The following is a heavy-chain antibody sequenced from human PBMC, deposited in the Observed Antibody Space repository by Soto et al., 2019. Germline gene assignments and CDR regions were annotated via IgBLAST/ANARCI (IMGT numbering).Heavy chain of an antibody. CDR2: ILWKSGVV. CDR3: TKDILPGGADY. Sequence: EVQLVESGGDLVQPGRSLRLSCVMYGFTFHDHGVHWVRQAPGKGLEWVAGILWKSGVVGYADSVKGRFTISRDSAKNSLYLQMNSLRPEDTAFYYCTKDILPGGADYWGQGTLVTVSS. J-gene: IGHJ4*02. D-gene: IGHD2-15*01. CDR1: GFTFHDHG. V-gene: IGHV3-9*01.